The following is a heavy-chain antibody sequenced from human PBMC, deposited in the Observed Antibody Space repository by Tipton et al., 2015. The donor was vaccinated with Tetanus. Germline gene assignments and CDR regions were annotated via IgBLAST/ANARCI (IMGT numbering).Heavy chain of an antibody. J-gene: IGHJ4*02. V-gene: IGHV3-7*01. D-gene: IGHD3-22*01. CDR3: ARSSYYFDNSGFIDY. CDR1: GFTFSNYW. Sequence: SLRLSCAASGFTFSNYWMTWVRQAPGKGLEWVANIKQDGSEKNYVDSVKGRFTISRDNARNSLYLQMNSLRADDTAVFYCARSSYYFDNSGFIDYWGQGTLVTVSS. CDR2: IKQDGSEK.